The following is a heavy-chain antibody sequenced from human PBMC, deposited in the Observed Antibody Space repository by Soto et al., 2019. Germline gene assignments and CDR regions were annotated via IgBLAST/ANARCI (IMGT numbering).Heavy chain of an antibody. CDR2: TNLTDGRT. V-gene: IGHV1-2*02. CDR1: EYTSADYY. J-gene: IGHJ4*02. CDR3: VGDGPSPQSIFDL. Sequence: QAQLVQSGAEVRKPGASVKISCEASEYTSADYYLHWIRQAPGQGFEWMCWTNLTDGRTNSPRMVQGSLTMTMDKSSKAVYMELSSLLSDDTAVYYCVGDGPSPQSIFDLWGQGTLVTVSS.